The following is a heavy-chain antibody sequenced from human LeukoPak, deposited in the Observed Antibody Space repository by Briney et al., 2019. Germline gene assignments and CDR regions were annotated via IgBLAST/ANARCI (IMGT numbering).Heavy chain of an antibody. CDR3: ARRGCSYEFFDS. V-gene: IGHV5-51*01. D-gene: IGHD5-18*01. Sequence: GESLEISWKGSGYHFTSYWIGWVRQMPGKGLEGMVIIYPGHSDTIYSPSFQRQLTISADKSINTASLQWSSLKASDTAIYYCARRGCSYEFFDSWGQGTLVTVSS. CDR2: IYPGHSDT. J-gene: IGHJ4*02. CDR1: GYHFTSYW.